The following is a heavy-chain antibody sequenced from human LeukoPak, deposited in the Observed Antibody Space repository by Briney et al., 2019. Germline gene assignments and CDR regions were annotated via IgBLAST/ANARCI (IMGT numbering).Heavy chain of an antibody. J-gene: IGHJ6*03. CDR3: ASGGNSVEDYYYYMDV. V-gene: IGHV3-30-3*01. CDR1: GFTFSSYA. CDR2: ISYDGSNK. D-gene: IGHD4-23*01. Sequence: GGSLRLSCAASGFTFSSYAMHWVRQAPGKGLEWVAVISYDGSNKYYADSVKGRFTISRDNSKNTLYLQMNSLRAEDTAVYYCASGGNSVEDYYYYMDVWGKGTTVTVSS.